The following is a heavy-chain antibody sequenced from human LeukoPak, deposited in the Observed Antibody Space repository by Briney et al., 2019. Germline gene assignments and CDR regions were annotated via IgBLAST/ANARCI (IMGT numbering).Heavy chain of an antibody. CDR3: ARLTVGVEDDGF. D-gene: IGHD1-26*01. J-gene: IGHJ4*02. CDR1: GFTFTNYA. Sequence: GGSLRLSCAASGFTFTNYAMGWVRQAPGKGLEWVSTITGSGRLTYYADSVKGRFTISRDNSKNTLYVQMNSLRAEDTALYYCARLTVGVEDDGFWGQGTLVTVSS. V-gene: IGHV3-23*01. CDR2: ITGSGRLT.